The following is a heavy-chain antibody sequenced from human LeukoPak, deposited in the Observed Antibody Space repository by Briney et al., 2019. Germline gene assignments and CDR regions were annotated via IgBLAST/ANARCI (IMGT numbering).Heavy chain of an antibody. Sequence: SQTLSLTCTVSGGSISSGDYYGSWIRQPPGKGLEWIGYIYYSESTYYNPSLKSRVTISVDTSKNQFSLKLSSVTAADTAVYYCAREVGAISSWFDPWGQGTLVTVSS. CDR1: GGSISSGDYY. CDR2: IYYSEST. J-gene: IGHJ5*02. D-gene: IGHD1-26*01. V-gene: IGHV4-30-4*08. CDR3: AREVGAISSWFDP.